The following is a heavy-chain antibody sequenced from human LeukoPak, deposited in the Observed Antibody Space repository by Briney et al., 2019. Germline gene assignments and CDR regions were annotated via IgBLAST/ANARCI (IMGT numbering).Heavy chain of an antibody. Sequence: SETLSLTCTVSGGSISSYYWSWIRQPAGKGLEWIGRIYTSGSTNYNPSLKSRVTMSVDTSKDQFSLKLSSVTAADTAVYYCARDRLGYYDSSGYYYYFDYWGQGTLVTVSS. CDR2: IYTSGST. CDR3: ARDRLGYYDSSGYYYYFDY. D-gene: IGHD3-22*01. J-gene: IGHJ4*02. CDR1: GGSISSYY. V-gene: IGHV4-4*07.